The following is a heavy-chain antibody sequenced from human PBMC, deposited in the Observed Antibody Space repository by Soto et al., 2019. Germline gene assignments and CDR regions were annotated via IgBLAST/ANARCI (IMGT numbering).Heavy chain of an antibody. Sequence: GGSLRLSCAASGFTFGNAWMSWVRQAPGKGLEWVGRIKSKTDGGTTDYAAPVKGRFTISRDDSKNTLYLQMNSLKTEDTAVYYCTTDRNNWNSLEYFQHWGQGTLVTASS. V-gene: IGHV3-15*01. D-gene: IGHD1-7*01. J-gene: IGHJ1*01. CDR3: TTDRNNWNSLEYFQH. CDR1: GFTFGNAW. CDR2: IKSKTDGGTT.